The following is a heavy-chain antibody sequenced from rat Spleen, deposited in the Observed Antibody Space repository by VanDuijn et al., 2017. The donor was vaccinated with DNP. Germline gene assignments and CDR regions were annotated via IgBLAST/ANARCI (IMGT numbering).Heavy chain of an antibody. CDR1: GFSLTSYN. Sequence: QVQLKESGPGLVQPAQTLSLTCTVTGFSLTSYNVHWIRQPPGKGLEWVGVIWNIGDTRYNPALKSRLSIVRDTSKSQVFLEMNNLQTEDTATYYCGRERERETLGYSSYVAYWGQGVMVTVSS. CDR3: GRERERETLGYSSYVAY. CDR2: IWNIGDT. D-gene: IGHD1-2*01. J-gene: IGHJ2*01. V-gene: IGHV2-41*01.